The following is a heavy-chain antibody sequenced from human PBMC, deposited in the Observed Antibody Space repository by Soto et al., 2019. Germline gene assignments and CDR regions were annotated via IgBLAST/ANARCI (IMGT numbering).Heavy chain of an antibody. Sequence: QVQLMESGGGVVQSGGSLRLSCAAPGFNFNIHALHWIRQAPGEGLEWVAVMSPGGNSQYYADSVKGRLTISRYTSKSTLYLQMTSPRPEDTAVYYCASGAAFYYDTSRYWGQGTLVTVSS. CDR1: GFNFNIHA. CDR3: ASGAAFYYDTSRY. CDR2: MSPGGNSQ. J-gene: IGHJ4*02. D-gene: IGHD3-22*01. V-gene: IGHV3-30-3*01.